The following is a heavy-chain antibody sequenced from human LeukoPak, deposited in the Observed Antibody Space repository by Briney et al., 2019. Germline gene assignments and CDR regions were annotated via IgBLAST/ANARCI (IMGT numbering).Heavy chain of an antibody. V-gene: IGHV4-34*01. J-gene: IGHJ4*02. Sequence: PSETLPLTCDIYGESFTDYHFSWLRQPPGKGLEWIGEISHDEGTNYSPSLKSRVTISLVTSKNQFSLKLTSVTAADTAVYYCARGPDSRKAGYWGPGTLVTVSS. D-gene: IGHD1-14*01. CDR2: ISHDEGT. CDR1: GESFTDYH. CDR3: ARGPDSRKAGY.